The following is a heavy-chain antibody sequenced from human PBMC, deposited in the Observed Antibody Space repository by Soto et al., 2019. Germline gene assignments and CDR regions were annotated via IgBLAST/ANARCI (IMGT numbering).Heavy chain of an antibody. Sequence: QVQLQESGPGLVKSSETLSLTCTVSGGSVSSEHYYWNWIRQAPGKGLEWVGYFFYTGSTNYNPSLESRLPMSVDMSKNHFSLKLSSVTAADTAVYYCAGGTDGKKVAYWGLGTLVTVSS. CDR2: FFYTGST. J-gene: IGHJ4*02. D-gene: IGHD5-12*01. CDR1: GGSVSSEHYY. V-gene: IGHV4-61*03. CDR3: AGGTDGKKVAY.